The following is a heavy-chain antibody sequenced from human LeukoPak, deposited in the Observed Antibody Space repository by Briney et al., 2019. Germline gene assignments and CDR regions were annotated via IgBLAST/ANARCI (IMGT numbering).Heavy chain of an antibody. J-gene: IGHJ4*02. Sequence: TGGSLRLSCAASGFTFSRYWMHWVRQAPGKGLVWVSCIKSDGSSTSIADSAKGRFTISRDNAKNTVYLQMNSLRAEDTVVYYCVRDNRSYNFDYWGQGTLVTVSS. CDR2: IKSDGSST. CDR1: GFTFSRYW. V-gene: IGHV3-74*01. D-gene: IGHD1-26*01. CDR3: VRDNRSYNFDY.